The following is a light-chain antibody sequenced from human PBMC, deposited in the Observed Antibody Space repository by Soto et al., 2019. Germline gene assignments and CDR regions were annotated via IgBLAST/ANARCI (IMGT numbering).Light chain of an antibody. CDR1: QSISSY. J-gene: IGKJ2*01. CDR3: QQSYSILYT. V-gene: IGKV1-39*01. CDR2: AAS. Sequence: DIQMTQSPSSLSAYVVDRVTITCRASQSISSYLNWYQQKPGKAPKLLIYAASSLQSGVPSRFSGSGSGTDFTLTISSLQPEDFATYYCQQSYSILYTFGQGTKLEIK.